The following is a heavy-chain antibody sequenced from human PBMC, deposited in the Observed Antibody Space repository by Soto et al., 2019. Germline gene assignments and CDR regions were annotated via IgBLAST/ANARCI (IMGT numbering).Heavy chain of an antibody. CDR3: AREPSSTRDY. Sequence: PGGSLRLSCAASGFTFSSYSMNWVRQAPGKGLEWVSSISSSSSYIYYADSVKGRFTISRDNAKNSLYLQMNNLRAEDTAVYYCAREPSSTRDYWGQGTLVTVSS. CDR1: GFTFSSYS. J-gene: IGHJ4*02. V-gene: IGHV3-21*04. CDR2: ISSSSSYI.